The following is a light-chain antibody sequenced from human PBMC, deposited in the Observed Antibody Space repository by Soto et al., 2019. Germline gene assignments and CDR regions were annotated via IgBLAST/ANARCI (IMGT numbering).Light chain of an antibody. V-gene: IGKV4-1*01. CDR2: WAS. CDR1: QSVLYSSNNKNH. CDR3: QQYYSTPPT. J-gene: IGKJ4*01. Sequence: IVMTQSPDSLAVSLGERATINCKSSQSVLYSSNNKNHLAWYQQKPGQPPKLLIYWASTRESGVPDRFSGSGSGTDFTLTISSLQAEDVAVYYCQQYYSTPPTFGGGTKVDIK.